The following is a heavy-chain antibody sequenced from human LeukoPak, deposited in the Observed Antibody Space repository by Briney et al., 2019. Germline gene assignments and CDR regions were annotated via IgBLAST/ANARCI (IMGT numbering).Heavy chain of an antibody. CDR1: GGTFSSYA. CDR3: ASSYYYDSSGYYSFGY. CDR2: IIPILGIA. D-gene: IGHD3-22*01. V-gene: IGHV1-69*04. J-gene: IGHJ4*02. Sequence: SVKVSCKASGGTFSSYAISWVRQAPGQGLEWMGRIIPILGIANYAQKFQGRVTITADKSTSTAYMELSSLRSEDTAVYYCASSYYYDSSGYYSFGYWGQGTLVTVSS.